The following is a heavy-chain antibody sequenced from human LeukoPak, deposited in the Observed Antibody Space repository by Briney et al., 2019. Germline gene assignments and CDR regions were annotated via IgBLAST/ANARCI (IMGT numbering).Heavy chain of an antibody. CDR1: GFTFSDYY. CDR2: ISSSGSTI. J-gene: IGHJ6*02. V-gene: IGHV3-11*01. CDR3: AKGRYYYYYGMDV. Sequence: GGSLRLSCAASGFTFSDYYMSWIRQAPGKGLEWVSYISSSGSTIYYADSVKGRFTVSRDNAKNSLYLQMNSLRAEDTALYYCAKGRYYYYYGMDVWGQGTTVTVSS.